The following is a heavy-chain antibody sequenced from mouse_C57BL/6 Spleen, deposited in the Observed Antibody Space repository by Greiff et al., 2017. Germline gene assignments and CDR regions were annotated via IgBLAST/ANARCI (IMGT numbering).Heavy chain of an antibody. CDR1: GYSFTDYN. V-gene: IGHV1-39*01. J-gene: IGHJ3*01. D-gene: IGHD2-3*01. CDR3: ARVIYDGYSAWFAY. CDR2: INPNYGTT. Sequence: LMESGPELVKPGASVKISCKASGYSFTDYNMNWVKQSNGKSLEWIGVINPNYGTTSYNQKFKGKATLTVDQSSSTAYMQLNSLTSEDSAVYYCARVIYDGYSAWFAYWGQGTLVTVSA.